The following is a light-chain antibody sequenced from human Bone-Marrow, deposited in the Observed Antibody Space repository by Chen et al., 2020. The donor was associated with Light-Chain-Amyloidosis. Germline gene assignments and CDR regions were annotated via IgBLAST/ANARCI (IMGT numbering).Light chain of an antibody. J-gene: IGLJ1*01. CDR3: SLYTSSNTYV. Sequence: QSALTQPASVSGSPGQSITISCTGTSSDIGDYNYVSWYAQFPGRAPKLMIYEVSNRPSGVSTRFSGSKSGNTASLTISGLQAEDEADYYCSLYTSSNTYVFGTGTKVTGL. CDR2: EVS. V-gene: IGLV2-14*01. CDR1: SSDIGDYNY.